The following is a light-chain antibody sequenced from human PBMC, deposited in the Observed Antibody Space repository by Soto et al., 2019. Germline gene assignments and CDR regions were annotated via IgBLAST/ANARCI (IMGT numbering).Light chain of an antibody. Sequence: EIVLTQSPGTLSLSPGERATLSCRASQSLSSSQLAWYQQKPGQAPRLLIHDASSRATGISDRFTGSGSGTDFALTITTLEPEDFAVYYCQRYGSSPPLTFGGGTKVDIK. CDR2: DAS. J-gene: IGKJ4*01. V-gene: IGKV3-20*01. CDR1: QSLSSSQ. CDR3: QRYGSSPPLT.